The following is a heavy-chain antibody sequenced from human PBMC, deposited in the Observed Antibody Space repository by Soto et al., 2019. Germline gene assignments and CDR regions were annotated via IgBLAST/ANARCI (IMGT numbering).Heavy chain of an antibody. CDR1: GFTFSSYS. J-gene: IGHJ6*03. CDR3: ARGTDCSSTSCQTYYYYMDV. V-gene: IGHV3-48*01. D-gene: IGHD2-2*01. CDR2: ISSSSSTI. Sequence: GGSLRLSCAASGFTFSSYSMNWVRQAPGKGLEWVSYISSSSSTIYYADSVKGRFTISRDNAKNSLYLQMNSLRAEDTAVYYCARGTDCSSTSCQTYYYYMDVWGKGTTVTVS.